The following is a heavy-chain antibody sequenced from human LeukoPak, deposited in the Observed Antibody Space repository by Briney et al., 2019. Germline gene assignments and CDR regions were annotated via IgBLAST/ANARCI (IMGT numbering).Heavy chain of an antibody. Sequence: PGGSLRLSCAASGFTFSSYAMHWVRQAPGKGLEWVAVISYDGSNKYYADSVKGRFTISRDNSQNTLYLQMNSLRAEDTAVYYCARPAVNYDILTGFDYWGQGTLVTVSS. CDR2: ISYDGSNK. CDR1: GFTFSSYA. D-gene: IGHD3-9*01. CDR3: ARPAVNYDILTGFDY. V-gene: IGHV3-30-3*01. J-gene: IGHJ4*02.